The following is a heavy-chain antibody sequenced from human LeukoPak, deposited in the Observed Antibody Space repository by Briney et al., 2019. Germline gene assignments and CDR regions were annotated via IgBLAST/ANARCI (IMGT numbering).Heavy chain of an antibody. Sequence: GSLRLSCAASGFTFSRCDMGWVRQIPGKGLEWVAGIGGSDGKTYYADPVKGRFNISRDNSKNSLYLQLNSLRSDDTAIYYCVKDANYFDSGSYMVPFDSWGQGTLVTVSS. CDR3: VKDANYFDSGSYMVPFDS. CDR1: GFTFSRCD. V-gene: IGHV3-23*01. J-gene: IGHJ4*02. CDR2: IGGSDGKT. D-gene: IGHD3-22*01.